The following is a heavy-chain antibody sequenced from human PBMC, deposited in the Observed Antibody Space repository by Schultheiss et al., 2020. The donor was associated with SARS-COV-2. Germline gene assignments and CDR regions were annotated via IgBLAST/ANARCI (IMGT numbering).Heavy chain of an antibody. CDR1: GFSVSSNY. Sequence: GESLKISCAASGFSVSSNYMTWVRQAPGKGLEWVSVIYSGGSTYYADSVKGRFTISRDNSKNTLYLQMNSLRAEDTAVYYCASPDYSKGDYYYYGMDVWGQGTTVTVSS. CDR3: ASPDYSKGDYYYYGMDV. J-gene: IGHJ6*02. D-gene: IGHD4-11*01. CDR2: IYSGGST. V-gene: IGHV3-53*01.